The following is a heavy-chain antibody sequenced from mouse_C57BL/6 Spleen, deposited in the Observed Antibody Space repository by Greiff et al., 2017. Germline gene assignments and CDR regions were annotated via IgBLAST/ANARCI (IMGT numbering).Heavy chain of an antibody. J-gene: IGHJ1*03. CDR2: IYPGDGDT. CDR1: GYAFSSSW. V-gene: IGHV1-82*01. CDR3: ARSEGYWYFDV. Sequence: VQLQQSGPELVKPGASVKISCKASGYAFSSSWMNWVKQRPGKGLEWIGRIYPGDGDTNYNGKFKGKATLTADKSSSTAYMQLSSLTSEDSAVYFCARSEGYWYFDVWGTGTTVTVSS.